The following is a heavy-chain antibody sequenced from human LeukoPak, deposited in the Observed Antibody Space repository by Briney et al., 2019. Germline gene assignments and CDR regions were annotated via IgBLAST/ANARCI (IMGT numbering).Heavy chain of an antibody. CDR1: GFTFGRFG. J-gene: IGHJ4*02. CDR3: AKSQYELRWGDYFDY. Sequence: PGGSLRLSCAAFGFTFGRFGMHWVRQAPGKGLEWVAFIRYDGNNKYYVDSVKGRFTISRDNSKNTVYLQMNSLRVEDTALYYCAKSQYELRWGDYFDYWGQGTLVTVSS. V-gene: IGHV3-30*02. D-gene: IGHD4-23*01. CDR2: IRYDGNNK.